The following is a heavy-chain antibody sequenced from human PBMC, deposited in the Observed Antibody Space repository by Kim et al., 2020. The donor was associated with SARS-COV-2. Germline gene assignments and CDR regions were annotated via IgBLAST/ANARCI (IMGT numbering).Heavy chain of an antibody. J-gene: IGHJ4*02. CDR3: AKSGSAGGSCYSQCDF. V-gene: IGHV3-23*01. CDR2: ISGSGDTT. D-gene: IGHD2-15*01. Sequence: GGSLRLSCAASGFTFRSYAMSWVRQAPGKGLEWVSGISGSGDTTFYADSVKGRFTISRDNSKNTLYLQMNSLRAVDTAIYYCAKSGSAGGSCYSQCDFWGQGTLVTVSS. CDR1: GFTFRSYA.